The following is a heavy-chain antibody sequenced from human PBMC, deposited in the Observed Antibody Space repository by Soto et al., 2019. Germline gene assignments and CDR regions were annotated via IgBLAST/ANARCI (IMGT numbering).Heavy chain of an antibody. J-gene: IGHJ4*02. D-gene: IGHD2-8*01. CDR2: IKQNGSKK. CDR3: ARVGSKYAPIVYFDY. CDR1: GFTFSSYA. Sequence: GGSLRLSCAASGFTFSSYAMSWVRQAPGKGLEWVSNIKQNGSKKYYVDSVKGRFTISRDNAKNSLYLQMNSLRAEDTAVYYCARVGSKYAPIVYFDYWGQGTLVTVSS. V-gene: IGHV3-7*01.